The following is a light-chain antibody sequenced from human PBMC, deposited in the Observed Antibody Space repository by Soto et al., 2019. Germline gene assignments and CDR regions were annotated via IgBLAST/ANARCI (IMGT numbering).Light chain of an antibody. V-gene: IGLV2-14*01. J-gene: IGLJ1*01. Sequence: QSALTQPASVSGSPGQSITVSCTGTSSDVGGYKFVSWYQQHPGKAPKLMIYNVDNRPSGVSNRFSGSKSGNTASLTISDLQAEDEADYYCGSYTSGSTHYVFGTGTKLTVL. CDR1: SSDVGGYKF. CDR2: NVD. CDR3: GSYTSGSTHYV.